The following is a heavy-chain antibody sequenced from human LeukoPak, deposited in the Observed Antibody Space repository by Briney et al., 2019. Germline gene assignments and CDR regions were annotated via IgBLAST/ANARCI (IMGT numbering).Heavy chain of an antibody. CDR2: IKQDGSEM. D-gene: IGHD6-19*01. V-gene: IGHV3-7*05. Sequence: GGSLRLSCAVSGFIFDDFWMSWVRQAPGKGLEWVANIKQDGSEMYYVDSVKGRFTISRDNAKNSLFLQMNSLRVEDTVLYYCARDMSFSTSGWYGELDNWGQGTLGTVS. CDR1: GFIFDDFW. CDR3: ARDMSFSTSGWYGELDN. J-gene: IGHJ4*02.